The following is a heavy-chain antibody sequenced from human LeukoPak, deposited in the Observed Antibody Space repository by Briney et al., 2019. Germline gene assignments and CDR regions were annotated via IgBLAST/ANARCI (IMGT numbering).Heavy chain of an antibody. D-gene: IGHD4-11*01. CDR2: ISYDGSNK. J-gene: IGHJ4*02. CDR3: ARDLGQYYFDY. V-gene: IGHV3-30*04. Sequence: PGGSVRLSCAASGFTFSSYAMHWVRQAPGRGLEGVTVISYDGSNKYYADPVKGRFTISRDNSKNTLYLQMSSLRAEDTAVYYCARDLGQYYFDYWGQGTLVTVSS. CDR1: GFTFSSYA.